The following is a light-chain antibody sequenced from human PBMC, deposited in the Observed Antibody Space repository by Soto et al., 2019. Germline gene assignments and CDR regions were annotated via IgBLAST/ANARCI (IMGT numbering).Light chain of an antibody. V-gene: IGKV1-5*01. CDR1: HSIGTW. Sequence: DIQMTQSPSALSASLGDRVTITCRASHSIGTWLAWYQQRPGKAPKLLIYDASSLGSGVPSRFSGCGSGTEFTLTISSLQPDDFGTYYCHQYKSYTPYTIGQGTKVEIK. CDR3: HQYKSYTPYT. CDR2: DAS. J-gene: IGKJ2*01.